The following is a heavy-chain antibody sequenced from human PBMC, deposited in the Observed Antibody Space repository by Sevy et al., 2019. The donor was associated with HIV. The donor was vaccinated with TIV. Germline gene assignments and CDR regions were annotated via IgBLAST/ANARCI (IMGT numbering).Heavy chain of an antibody. D-gene: IGHD2-2*01. CDR2: ISSSSNYI. Sequence: GGSLRPSCAASGFTFSASGMNWVRQAPGKGLEWVSSISSSSNYIYYADSVKGRFTISRDNAKDSLYLQINSARAEDTAVYYCARDLSPDYYYYYGMDVWGQGTTVTVSS. J-gene: IGHJ6*02. CDR3: ARDLSPDYYYYYGMDV. V-gene: IGHV3-21*01. CDR1: GFTFSASG.